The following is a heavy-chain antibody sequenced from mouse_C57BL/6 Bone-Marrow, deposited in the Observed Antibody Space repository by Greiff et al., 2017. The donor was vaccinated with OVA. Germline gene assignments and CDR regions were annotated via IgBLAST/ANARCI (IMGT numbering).Heavy chain of an antibody. D-gene: IGHD2-3*01. J-gene: IGHJ4*01. V-gene: IGHV5-4*01. CDR3: AREDDLDAMDY. Sequence: EVMLVESGGGLVKPGGSLKLSCAASGFTFSSYAMSWVRQTPEKRLEWVATISDGGSYTYYPDNVKGRFTISRDNAKNNLYLQMSHLKSEDTAMYYCAREDDLDAMDYWGQGTSVTVSS. CDR1: GFTFSSYA. CDR2: ISDGGSYT.